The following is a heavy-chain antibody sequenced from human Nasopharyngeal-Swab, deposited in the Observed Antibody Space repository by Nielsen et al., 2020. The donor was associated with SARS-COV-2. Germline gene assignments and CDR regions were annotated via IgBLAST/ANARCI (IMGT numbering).Heavy chain of an antibody. J-gene: IGHJ4*02. Sequence: GESLKISCAASGFTFSSYSMNWVRQAPGKGLEWVSSISSSSSYIYYADSVKGRFTISRDNAKNTLYLQMNSLRAEDTAVYYCAAGTTWAGDYWGQGTLVTVSS. CDR2: ISSSSSYI. CDR1: GFTFSSYS. D-gene: IGHD1-1*01. V-gene: IGHV3-21*04. CDR3: AAGTTWAGDY.